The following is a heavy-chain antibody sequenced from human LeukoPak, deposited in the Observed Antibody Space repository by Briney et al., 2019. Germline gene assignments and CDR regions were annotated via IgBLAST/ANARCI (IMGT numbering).Heavy chain of an antibody. CDR1: GFTFSSYS. V-gene: IGHV3-48*01. CDR3: VRDRTLGVRDGFILA. Sequence: PGGSLRLSCAASGFTFSSYSMNWVRQAPGKGLEWVSYISSSSDTIYYADSVQGRFTISRDNAKNSLSLQMSSLRVEDTAVYYCVRDRTLGVRDGFILAWGQGTLVTVSS. CDR2: ISSSSDTI. D-gene: IGHD5-24*01. J-gene: IGHJ5*02.